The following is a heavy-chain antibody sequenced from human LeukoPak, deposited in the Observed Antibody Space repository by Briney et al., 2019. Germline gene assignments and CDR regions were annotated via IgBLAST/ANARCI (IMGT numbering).Heavy chain of an antibody. Sequence: PGGSLRLSCAASGFTFGSYWMSWVRQAPGKGLEWVSNIKQEGSEKYYVDSVKGRFTISRDNAKNSLYLQMNSLRAEDTAVYYCARDGNDRLGSFFDYWGQGTLVTVSS. J-gene: IGHJ4*02. CDR3: ARDGNDRLGSFFDY. V-gene: IGHV3-7*03. CDR2: IKQEGSEK. CDR1: GFTFGSYW. D-gene: IGHD1-1*01.